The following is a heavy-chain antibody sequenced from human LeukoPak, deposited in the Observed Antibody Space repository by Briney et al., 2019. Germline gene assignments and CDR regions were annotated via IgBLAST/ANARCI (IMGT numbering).Heavy chain of an antibody. CDR2: INHSGST. J-gene: IGHJ6*03. Sequence: PSETLSLTCAVYGGSFSGYYWSWIRQPPGKGLEWIGEINHSGSTNYNPSLKSRVTMSVDTSKNQFSLKLSSVTAADTAVYYCARDEGERVEGYYYYYYMDVWGKGTTVTVSS. CDR3: ARDEGERVEGYYYYYYMDV. V-gene: IGHV4-34*01. D-gene: IGHD1-1*01. CDR1: GGSFSGYY.